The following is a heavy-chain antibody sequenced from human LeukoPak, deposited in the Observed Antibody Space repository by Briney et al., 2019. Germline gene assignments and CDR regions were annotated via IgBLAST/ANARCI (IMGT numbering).Heavy chain of an antibody. D-gene: IGHD1-1*01. CDR2: INPSGGST. CDR3: ARGTTDAY. CDR1: GYTFTSYY. Sequence: GASVKVSCKASGYTFTSYYIDWVRQAPGQGLEWMGVINPSGGSTRYAQKFQGRVTMTGDPSTGTVYVELSSLTSDDTAVYYCARGTTDAYWGQGTPVTVSS. J-gene: IGHJ4*02. V-gene: IGHV1-46*01.